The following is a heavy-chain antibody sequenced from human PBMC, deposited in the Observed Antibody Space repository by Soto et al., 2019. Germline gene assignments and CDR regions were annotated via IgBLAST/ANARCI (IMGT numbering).Heavy chain of an antibody. CDR1: GFIFSSYI. Sequence: EVQLLESGGGLIQPGGSLRLSCAASGFIFSSYIMTWVRQAPGKGLECVSGMSGSGDSIYYANSVKGRFTISRDNSKNTLYLQMNSLRAEDTAVYYCAKAVPIRSGRRGLFDDWGQGTLVIVSS. J-gene: IGHJ4*02. CDR2: MSGSGDSI. V-gene: IGHV3-23*01. CDR3: AKAVPIRSGRRGLFDD. D-gene: IGHD1-26*01.